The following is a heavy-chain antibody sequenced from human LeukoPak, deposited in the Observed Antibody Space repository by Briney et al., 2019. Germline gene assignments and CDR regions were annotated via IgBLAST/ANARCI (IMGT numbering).Heavy chain of an antibody. J-gene: IGHJ4*02. V-gene: IGHV1-69*13. CDR1: GGTFISYA. CDR2: IIPIFGTA. CDR3: AGVKYYYDSSGYYYYFDY. Sequence: SVKVSCKASGGTFISYAISWVRQAPGQGLEWMGGIIPIFGTANYAQKFQGRVTITADESTSTAYMELSSLRSEDTAVYYCAGVKYYYDSSGYYYYFDYWGQGTLVTVSS. D-gene: IGHD3-22*01.